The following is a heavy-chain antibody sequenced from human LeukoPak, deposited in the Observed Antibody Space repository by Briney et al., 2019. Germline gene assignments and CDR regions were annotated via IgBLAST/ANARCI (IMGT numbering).Heavy chain of an antibody. D-gene: IGHD2-2*01. Sequence: SVKVSCKASGGTFSSYAISWVRQAPGQGLGWMGGIIPIFGTANYAQKFQGRVTITTDESTSTAYMELSSLRSEDTAVYYCASTAYQLLKYYYYYYYMDVWGKGTTVTVSS. CDR2: IIPIFGTA. CDR1: GGTFSSYA. V-gene: IGHV1-69*05. J-gene: IGHJ6*03. CDR3: ASTAYQLLKYYYYYYYMDV.